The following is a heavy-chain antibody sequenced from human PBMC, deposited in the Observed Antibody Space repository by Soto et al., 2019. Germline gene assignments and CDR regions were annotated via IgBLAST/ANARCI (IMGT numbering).Heavy chain of an antibody. Sequence: GGSLRLSCAASGFTFSSYSMNWVRQAPGKGLEWVSYISSSSSTIYYADSVKGRFTISRDNAKNSLYLQMNSLRAEDTAVYYCARDRGDYIWGSYRLDAFDIWGQGTMVTVSS. J-gene: IGHJ3*02. CDR1: GFTFSSYS. CDR3: ARDRGDYIWGSYRLDAFDI. V-gene: IGHV3-48*01. CDR2: ISSSSSTI. D-gene: IGHD3-16*02.